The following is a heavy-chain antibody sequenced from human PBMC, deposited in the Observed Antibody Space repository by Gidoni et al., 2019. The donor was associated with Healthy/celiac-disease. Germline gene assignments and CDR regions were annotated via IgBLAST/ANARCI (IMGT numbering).Heavy chain of an antibody. CDR2: IYYSGST. D-gene: IGHD6-6*01. CDR1: GGSISSSSYY. V-gene: IGHV4-39*01. CDR3: ARRIAARPHYYYYYYMDV. J-gene: IGHJ6*03. Sequence: QLQLQESGPGLVKPSETLSLTCTVSGGSISSSSYYWGWIRQPPGKGLEWIGSIYYSGSTYYNPSLKSRVTISVDTSKNQFSLKLSSVTAADTAVYYCARRIAARPHYYYYYYMDVWGKGTTVTVSS.